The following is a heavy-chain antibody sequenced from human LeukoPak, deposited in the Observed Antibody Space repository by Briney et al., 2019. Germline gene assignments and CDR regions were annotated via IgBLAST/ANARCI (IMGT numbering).Heavy chain of an antibody. V-gene: IGHV4-34*01. CDR3: ARVVIYYDSSGYYYPFDY. Sequence: SETLSLTCAVYGGSFSGYYWSWIRQPPGKGREWIGEINHSGSTNYNPSLKSRVTISVDTSKNQFSLKLSSVTAADTAVYYCARVVIYYDSSGYYYPFDYWGQGTLVTVSS. CDR1: GGSFSGYY. J-gene: IGHJ4*02. CDR2: INHSGST. D-gene: IGHD3-22*01.